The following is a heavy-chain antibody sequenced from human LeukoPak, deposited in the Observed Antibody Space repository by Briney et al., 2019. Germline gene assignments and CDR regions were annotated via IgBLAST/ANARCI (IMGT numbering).Heavy chain of an antibody. CDR3: AREGVGATYFDY. Sequence: PSETLSLTCAVYGGSFSGYYWSWIRQPPGRGLEWIGQIDHSGSTNYIPSLKSRVTISVDTSKNQFSLKLTSVTAADTAVYYCAREGVGATYFDYWGQGTLVTVSS. V-gene: IGHV4-34*01. CDR1: GGSFSGYY. CDR2: IDHSGST. D-gene: IGHD1-26*01. J-gene: IGHJ4*02.